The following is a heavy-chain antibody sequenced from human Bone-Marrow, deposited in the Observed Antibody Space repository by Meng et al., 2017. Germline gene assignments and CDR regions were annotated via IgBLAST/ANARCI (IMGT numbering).Heavy chain of an antibody. CDR1: GYTFTSYY. D-gene: IGHD2-21*01. CDR2: INPNSGDT. CDR3: VRDENISLGKLFGDY. Sequence: ASVKVSCKASGYTFTSYYMHWVRQAPGQGLEWLGHINPNSGDTLYAQKFQGRVSMTGDTSISTAYVELSSLRSDDTAVYYCVRDENISLGKLFGDYWGQGTMVTVSS. V-gene: IGHV1-2*06. J-gene: IGHJ4*02.